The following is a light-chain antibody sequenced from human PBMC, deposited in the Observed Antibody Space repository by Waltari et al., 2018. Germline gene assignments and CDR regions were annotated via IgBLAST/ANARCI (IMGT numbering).Light chain of an antibody. Sequence: SYVLPQPPSVSVAPGETARLTCGGDQTGRNIVHWYQQKSDQAPLLVIYDDSDRPSGIPERFSGSNSANTATLTISRVEAGDEADYFCQLWDSDNYRRVFGGGTKLTV. J-gene: IGLJ3*02. CDR2: DDS. CDR1: QTGRNI. V-gene: IGLV3-21*04. CDR3: QLWDSDNYRRV.